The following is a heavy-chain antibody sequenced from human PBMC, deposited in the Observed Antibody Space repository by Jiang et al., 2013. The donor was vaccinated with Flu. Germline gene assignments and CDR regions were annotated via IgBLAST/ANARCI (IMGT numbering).Heavy chain of an antibody. CDR3: AIPPVPATAIPTPDY. V-gene: IGHV5-51*01. CDR2: IYPGDSDT. Sequence: GAEVKKPGESLKISCKGSGYSFTSYWIGWVRQMPGKGLEWMGIIYPGDSDTRYSPSFQGQVTISADKSISTAYLQWSSLKASDTAMYYCAIPPVPATAIPTPDYWGQGTLVTVSS. J-gene: IGHJ4*02. CDR1: GYSFTSYW. D-gene: IGHD2-2*02.